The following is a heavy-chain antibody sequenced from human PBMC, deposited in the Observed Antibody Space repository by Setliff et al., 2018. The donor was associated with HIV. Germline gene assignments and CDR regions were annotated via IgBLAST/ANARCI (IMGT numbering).Heavy chain of an antibody. CDR1: GGSFSSYG. Sequence: GASVKVSCKTSGGSFSSYGLSWVRHAPGQGLEWMGGIIPIIGSTNYAQKFQGRLTITADESTSTAYMELSSLISDDTAVYYCAREERYYDGKGALDYWGQGRLVTVSS. D-gene: IGHD3-22*01. V-gene: IGHV1-69*13. J-gene: IGHJ4*02. CDR3: AREERYYDGKGALDY. CDR2: IIPIIGST.